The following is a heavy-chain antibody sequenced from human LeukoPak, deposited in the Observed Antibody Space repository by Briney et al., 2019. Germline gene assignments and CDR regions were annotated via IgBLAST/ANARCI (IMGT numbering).Heavy chain of an antibody. CDR2: IIPIFGTA. V-gene: IGHV1-69*13. CDR3: ARVRRNSAATTFGY. Sequence: SVKVSCKASGGTFSSYAISWVRQAPGQGLEWMGGIIPIFGTANYAQKFQGRVTITADESTSTAYMELSRLRSDDTAVYYCARVRRNSAATTFGYWGQGTLVTVSS. CDR1: GGTFSSYA. J-gene: IGHJ4*02. D-gene: IGHD2-15*01.